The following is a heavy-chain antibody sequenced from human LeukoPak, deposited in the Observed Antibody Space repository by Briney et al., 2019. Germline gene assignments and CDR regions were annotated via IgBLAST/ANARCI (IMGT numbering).Heavy chain of an antibody. D-gene: IGHD2-21*02. CDR2: IIPIFGTA. CDR3: ARDFNCGGDCYYLDY. J-gene: IGHJ4*02. V-gene: IGHV1-69*05. CDR1: GGTFSSYA. Sequence: SVKVSCKASGGTFSSYAISWVRQAPGQGLEWMGGIIPIFGTANYAQKFQGRVTITTDESTSTAYMELSSLRSEDTAVYYCARDFNCGGDCYYLDYWGQGTLVTVSS.